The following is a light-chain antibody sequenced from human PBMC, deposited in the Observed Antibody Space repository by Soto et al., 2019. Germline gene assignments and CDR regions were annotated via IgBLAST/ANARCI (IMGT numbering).Light chain of an antibody. J-gene: IGKJ5*01. V-gene: IGKV1-39*01. CDR1: QGIRND. CDR3: QQNYNTRPIT. CDR2: AAS. Sequence: DIQMTQSLSTLSASVGDRVTITCRASQGIRNDLGWYQQKSGKAPKRLIYAASSLQGGVPSRFSGSGSGTDFTLTISSLHLEDFATYYCQQNYNTRPITFGQGTRLEI.